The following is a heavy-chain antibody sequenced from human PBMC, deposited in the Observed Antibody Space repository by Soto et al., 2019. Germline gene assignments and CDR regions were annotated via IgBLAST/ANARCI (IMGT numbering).Heavy chain of an antibody. D-gene: IGHD3-10*01. Sequence: QVQLQESGPGLVKPSETLSLTCTVSGGSISSYYWSWIRQPPGKGLKWIGYIYYSGSTNYNPSLKSRVTISVDTSKNQFSLKLSSVTAADTAVYYCARARITMVRGVIAFPFDYWGQGTLVTVSS. V-gene: IGHV4-59*08. CDR2: IYYSGST. CDR3: ARARITMVRGVIAFPFDY. J-gene: IGHJ4*02. CDR1: GGSISSYY.